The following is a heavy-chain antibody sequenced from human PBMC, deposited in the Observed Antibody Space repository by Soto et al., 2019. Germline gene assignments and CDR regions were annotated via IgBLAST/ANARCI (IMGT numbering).Heavy chain of an antibody. D-gene: IGHD3-22*01. CDR2: IYSDGST. Sequence: PGGSLRLSCAASGFIVSSNYMSWVRQAPGKGLEWVSVIYSDGSTHYTDSVKDRFIISRDISKNTLYLQMNSLRAEDTAVYYCARARYDSSGYYFDYWGQGALVTVSS. V-gene: IGHV3-53*01. J-gene: IGHJ4*02. CDR1: GFIVSSNY. CDR3: ARARYDSSGYYFDY.